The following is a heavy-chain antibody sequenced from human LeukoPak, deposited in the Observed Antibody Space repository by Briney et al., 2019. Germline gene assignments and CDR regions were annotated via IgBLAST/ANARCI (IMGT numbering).Heavy chain of an antibody. D-gene: IGHD6-19*01. CDR3: ARHASVDGNWPRPLDY. CDR2: IYYSGST. CDR1: GGSISSSPYY. V-gene: IGHV4-39*01. Sequence: PSQTLSLTCTVSGGSISSSPYYWGWIRQPPGKGLEWVGNIYYSGSTYYNPSLKTRVTISVDTSKNQFSLKLTSVTAADTAVYYCARHASVDGNWPRPLDYWGQGSLVTVSS. J-gene: IGHJ4*02.